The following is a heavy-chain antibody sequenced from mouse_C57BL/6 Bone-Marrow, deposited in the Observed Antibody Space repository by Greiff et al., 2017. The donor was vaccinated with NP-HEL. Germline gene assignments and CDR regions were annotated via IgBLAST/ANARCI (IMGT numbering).Heavy chain of an antibody. Sequence: QVQLQQPGAELVRPGTSVKLSCKASGYTFTSYWMHWVKQRPGQGLEWIGVIDPSDSYTNYNQKFKGKATLTVDTSSSTAYMQLSSLTSEDSAVYYCAPNWEYFDYWGQGTTLTVSS. CDR1: GYTFTSYW. D-gene: IGHD4-1*01. V-gene: IGHV1-59*01. J-gene: IGHJ2*01. CDR2: IDPSDSYT. CDR3: APNWEYFDY.